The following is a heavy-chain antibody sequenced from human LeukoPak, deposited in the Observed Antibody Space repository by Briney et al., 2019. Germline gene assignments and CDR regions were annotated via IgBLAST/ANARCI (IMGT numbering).Heavy chain of an antibody. CDR1: GFTFSSYA. J-gene: IGHJ4*02. V-gene: IGHV3-23*01. CDR2: ISGSGGSI. CDR3: AKATYDY. Sequence: PGGSLRLSCAASGFTFSSYAMRWVRPAPGEGLEWVSAISGSGGSIYYADSVKGRFTISRDNSKTTLYLQMNSLRAEDTAVYYCAKATYDYWGQGTLVTVSS.